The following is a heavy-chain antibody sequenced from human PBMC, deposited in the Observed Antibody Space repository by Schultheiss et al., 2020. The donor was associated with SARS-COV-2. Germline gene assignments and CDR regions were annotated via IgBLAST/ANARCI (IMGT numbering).Heavy chain of an antibody. CDR1: GFTFSSYA. V-gene: IGHV3-30-3*01. Sequence: GGSLRLSCAASGFTFSSYAMHWVRQAPGKGLEWVAVISYDGSNKYYADSVKGRFTISRDNTKNTLYLQMTSLRTEDTGVYYCARERNYYDANYYDYWGQGTLVTVSS. D-gene: IGHD3-16*01. J-gene: IGHJ4*02. CDR2: ISYDGSNK. CDR3: ARERNYYDANYYDY.